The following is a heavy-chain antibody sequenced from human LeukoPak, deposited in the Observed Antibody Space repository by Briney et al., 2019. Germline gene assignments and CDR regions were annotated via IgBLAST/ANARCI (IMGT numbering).Heavy chain of an antibody. CDR3: ARGRYCSGGSCYYRFDY. J-gene: IGHJ4*02. D-gene: IGHD2-15*01. Sequence: SETLSLTCILSGGSISSGGYYWSWIRQHPGKGLEWIGYIYYSGSTYYNPSLKSRVTISVDTSKNQFSLKLSSVTAADTAVYYCARGRYCSGGSCYYRFDYWGQGTLVTVSS. CDR1: GGSISSGGYY. V-gene: IGHV4-31*03. CDR2: IYYSGST.